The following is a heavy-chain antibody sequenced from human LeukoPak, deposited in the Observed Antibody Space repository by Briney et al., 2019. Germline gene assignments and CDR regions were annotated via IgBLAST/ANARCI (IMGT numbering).Heavy chain of an antibody. V-gene: IGHV3-30-3*01. CDR2: ISYDGSNK. CDR3: ARDSVPLEATRRNSFDP. J-gene: IGHJ5*02. Sequence: GGSLRLSCAASGFTFSNYAMHWVRKAPGKGLEWVAVISYDGSNKYYADSVKGRLTISRDNAKNSVYLQMNSLRAGDMAVYFCARDSVPLEATRRNSFDPWGQGTLVTVSS. D-gene: IGHD2-15*01. CDR1: GFTFSNYA.